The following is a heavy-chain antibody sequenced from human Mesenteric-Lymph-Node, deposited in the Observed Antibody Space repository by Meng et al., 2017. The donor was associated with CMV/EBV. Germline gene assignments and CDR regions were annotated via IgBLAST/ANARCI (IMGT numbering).Heavy chain of an antibody. J-gene: IGHJ6*02. D-gene: IGHD4/OR15-4a*01. V-gene: IGHV1-2*02. CDR3: ARGVDYMYYYGIDV. CDR2: INPKTGGT. Sequence: ASVKVSCKASGYTFTSYAMHWVRQAPGQGLEWMGWINPKTGGTNYAQIFQGRVTLTRDTSINTAYMELNRLRSDDTAVYFCARGVDYMYYYGIDVWGQGTTVTVSS. CDR1: GYTFTSYA.